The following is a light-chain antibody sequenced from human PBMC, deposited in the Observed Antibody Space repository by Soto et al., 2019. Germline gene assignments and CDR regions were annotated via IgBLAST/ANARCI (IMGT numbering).Light chain of an antibody. Sequence: QSVLTQPPSASGTPGQRVIISCSGSSSNIGSHTVNWYQQLPGTAPKLLIYTDTQRPSGVPDRFSGSKSGTSASLASSGLQCEDEADYHCATWDDSLDAVVFGGGTKLTVL. CDR3: ATWDDSLDAVV. V-gene: IGLV1-44*01. CDR1: SSNIGSHT. CDR2: TDT. J-gene: IGLJ2*01.